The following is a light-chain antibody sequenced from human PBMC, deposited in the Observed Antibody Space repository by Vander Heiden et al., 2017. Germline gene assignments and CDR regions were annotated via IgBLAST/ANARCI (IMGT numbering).Light chain of an antibody. J-gene: IGKJ5*01. CDR2: DAA. Sequence: EIVFTHSPATLSLSPGERATLSCRASQSVSSYYAWYQQKPGEAPRRLINDAANSSASSTAKWSGSGCGREVTIPISSRVQEDVAVYYCQQRCNWPSITFGRGTRLEIK. CDR1: QSVSSY. CDR3: QQRCNWPSIT. V-gene: IGKV3-11*02.